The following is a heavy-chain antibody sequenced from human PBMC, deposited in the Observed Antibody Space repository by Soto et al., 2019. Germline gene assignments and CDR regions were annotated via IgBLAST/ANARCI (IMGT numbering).Heavy chain of an antibody. V-gene: IGHV3-30*18. CDR2: VSAIGQTQ. CDR3: AKMGPGGDLQSYYGMDV. Sequence: GGSLRLSCRGSGFVSYDYGFHWVRQAPGKGLEWVAFVSAIGQTQFYADSVKGRFAISKHSAGNTVELQMSRVTTDDTDQYFCAKMGPGGDLQSYYGMDVWGLGTPVTVSS. J-gene: IGHJ6*02. D-gene: IGHD3-16*01. CDR1: GFVSYDYG.